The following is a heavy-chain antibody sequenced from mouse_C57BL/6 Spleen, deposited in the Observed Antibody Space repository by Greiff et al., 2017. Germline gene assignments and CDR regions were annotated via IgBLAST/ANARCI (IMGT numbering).Heavy chain of an antibody. V-gene: IGHV1-59*01. Sequence: QVQLQQPGAELVRPGTSVKLSCKASGYTFTSSWMHWVKQRPGQGLEWIGVIDPADSYTNYNEKFKGKATLTEDTSSSTAYMQLSSLTSEDAAVYYGAGDYSSVYVAYWGQGTLVTVSA. CDR1: GYTFTSSW. D-gene: IGHD1-1*01. J-gene: IGHJ3*01. CDR3: AGDYSSVYVAY. CDR2: IDPADSYT.